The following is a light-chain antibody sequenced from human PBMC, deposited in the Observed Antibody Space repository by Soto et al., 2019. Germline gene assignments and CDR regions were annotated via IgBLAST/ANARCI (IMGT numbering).Light chain of an antibody. V-gene: IGKV3-20*01. CDR2: GAS. Sequence: EIVLTQSPGTLSLSPGETATLSCRASQSVSSNNLAWYHQKPGQTPRLLIYGASSRATGIPDRFSGSGSGTDFTLTISRLEPDDFAVYYCQPYDNSITFGQGTRLEIE. CDR3: QPYDNSIT. J-gene: IGKJ5*01. CDR1: QSVSSNN.